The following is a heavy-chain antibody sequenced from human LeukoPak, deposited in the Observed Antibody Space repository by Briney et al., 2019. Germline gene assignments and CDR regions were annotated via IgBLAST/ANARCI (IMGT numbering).Heavy chain of an antibody. J-gene: IGHJ4*02. CDR1: GFTFSSYA. D-gene: IGHD5-18*01. V-gene: IGHV3-23*01. CDR3: AKSLSGYYRLDS. CDR2: ISGSGGNS. Sequence: GGSLRLSCAASGFTFSSYAMSWVRQAPGKGLEWVASISGSGGNSYYADSVEGRFTISRDNSKNTLYLQIFSLSVEDTAVYYCAKSLSGYYRLDSWGQGTLVTVSS.